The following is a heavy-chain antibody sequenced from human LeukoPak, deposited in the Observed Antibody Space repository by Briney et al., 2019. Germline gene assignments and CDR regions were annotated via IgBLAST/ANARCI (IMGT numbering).Heavy chain of an antibody. CDR2: ISAYNGNT. Sequence: ASVKVSCKASGYTFTGYYMHWVRQAPGQGLEWMGWISAYNGNTNYAQKLQGRVTMTTDTSTSTAYMELRSLRSDDTAVYYCAREIRGHHSAAHYDSSGYSDYWGQGTLVTVSS. CDR1: GYTFTGYY. CDR3: AREIRGHHSAAHYDSSGYSDY. D-gene: IGHD3-22*01. V-gene: IGHV1-18*04. J-gene: IGHJ4*02.